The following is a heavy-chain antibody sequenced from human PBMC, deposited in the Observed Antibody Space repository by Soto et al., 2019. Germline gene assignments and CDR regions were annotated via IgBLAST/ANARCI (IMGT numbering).Heavy chain of an antibody. CDR1: VFTFSSYG. J-gene: IGHJ6*02. CDR3: AKDSYSSSPRGYYYYGMDV. CDR2: ISYDGSNK. Sequence: LSLSCAASVFTFSSYGMHWVGQAPGKGMGWVAVISYDGSNKYYADSVKGRFTISRDNSKNTLYLQMNSLRAEDTAVYYCAKDSYSSSPRGYYYYGMDVWGQGTTVTVSS. V-gene: IGHV3-30*18. D-gene: IGHD6-6*01.